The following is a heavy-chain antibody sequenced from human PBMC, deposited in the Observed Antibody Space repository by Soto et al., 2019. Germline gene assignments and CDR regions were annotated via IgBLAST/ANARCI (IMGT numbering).Heavy chain of an antibody. CDR2: ISGSGGST. J-gene: IGHJ5*02. D-gene: IGHD1-1*01. V-gene: IGHV3-23*01. CDR1: GLTFSSYA. CDR3: AKGGTLKCFYH. Sequence: GGSLRLSCAASGLTFSSYAMSWVRQAPGKGLEWCSAISGSGGSTYNADPVKGRFTISRDNSKKTPYLQMNSLRAEDTAVYYFAKGGTLKCFYHWGQGTLVTVFS.